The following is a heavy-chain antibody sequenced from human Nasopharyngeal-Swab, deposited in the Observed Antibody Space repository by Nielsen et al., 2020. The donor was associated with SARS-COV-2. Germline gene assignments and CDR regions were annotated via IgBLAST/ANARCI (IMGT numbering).Heavy chain of an antibody. CDR2: IYPGDSDT. CDR3: ARLLLSKYFDY. J-gene: IGHJ4*02. CDR1: GYIFSNYW. V-gene: IGHV5-51*01. Sequence: GGSLRLSCKGSGYIFSNYWIGWVRQMPGKGLEWVGIIYPGDSDTRYSPSFQGQVTISADKSISPTYLQWSSLKASDTAMYYCARLLLSKYFDYWGQGTLVTVSS.